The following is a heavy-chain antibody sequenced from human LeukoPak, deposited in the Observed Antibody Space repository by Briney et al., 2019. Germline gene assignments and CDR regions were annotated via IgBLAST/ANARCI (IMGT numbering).Heavy chain of an antibody. CDR3: ARHNYGSGSYYGAEPGYGMDV. CDR2: IYPGDSDT. Sequence: GESLKISCKGSGYSFTSYWNGWVRQMPGKGLEWMGIIYPGDSDTRYSPSFQGQVTISADKSISTAYLQWSSLKASDTAMYYCARHNYGSGSYYGAEPGYGMDVWGQGTTVTVSS. V-gene: IGHV5-51*01. D-gene: IGHD3-10*01. CDR1: GYSFTSYW. J-gene: IGHJ6*02.